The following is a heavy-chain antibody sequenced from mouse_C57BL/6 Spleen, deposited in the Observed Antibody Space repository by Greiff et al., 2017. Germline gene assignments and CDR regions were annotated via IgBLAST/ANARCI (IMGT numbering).Heavy chain of an antibody. CDR1: GFTFSSYA. D-gene: IGHD1-1*01. V-gene: IGHV5-4*01. CDR2: ISDGGSYT. CDR3: AREGFITTVVAPFAY. Sequence: EVMLVESGGGLVKPGGSLKLSCAASGFTFSSYAMSWVRQTPEKRLEWVATISDGGSYTYYPDNVKGRFTISRDNAKNNLYLQMSHLKSEDTAMYYCAREGFITTVVAPFAYWGQGTLVTVSA. J-gene: IGHJ3*01.